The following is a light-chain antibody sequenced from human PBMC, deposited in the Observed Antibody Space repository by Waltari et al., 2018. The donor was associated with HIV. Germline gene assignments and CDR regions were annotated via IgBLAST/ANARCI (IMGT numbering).Light chain of an antibody. CDR2: DVV. CDR1: GAEVGAYNS. V-gene: IGLV2-14*03. Sequence: QSALTQPASVSGSPGQSITISCAGTGAEVGAYNSVACSQQPPDPVPKLIIYDVVRRPSGVSDRFSGSKSGNTASLTISGLQAEDAGDYYCSSYTTFNTIIFGGGTKLTVL. J-gene: IGLJ2*01. CDR3: SSYTTFNTII.